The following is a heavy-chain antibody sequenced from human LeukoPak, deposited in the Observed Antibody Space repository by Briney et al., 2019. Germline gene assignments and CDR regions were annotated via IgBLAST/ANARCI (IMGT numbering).Heavy chain of an antibody. J-gene: IGHJ4*02. CDR2: INHSGST. CDR1: GGSFSGYY. V-gene: IGHV4-34*01. Sequence: PSETLSLTCAVYGGSFSGYYWSWIRQPPGKGLEWIGEINHSGSTNYNPSLKSRVTISVDTSKNQFSLKLSSVTAADTAVYYCARFEPSYYDFWSGYRFDYWGQGNLVTVSS. D-gene: IGHD3-3*01. CDR3: ARFEPSYYDFWSGYRFDY.